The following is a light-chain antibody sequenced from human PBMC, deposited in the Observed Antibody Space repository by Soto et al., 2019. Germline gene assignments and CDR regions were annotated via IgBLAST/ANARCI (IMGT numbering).Light chain of an antibody. V-gene: IGKV3-20*01. CDR2: GTS. Sequence: EIVLPQSPDTLSLSPGERATLSCRASQSVSSSYLAWYQQTPGQAPRLLLYGTSNRATGIPDRFSASGSWAAFTLTISSLEPADFAVYYCQQYGNSRWTFGQGTKVEIK. CDR3: QQYGNSRWT. CDR1: QSVSSSY. J-gene: IGKJ1*01.